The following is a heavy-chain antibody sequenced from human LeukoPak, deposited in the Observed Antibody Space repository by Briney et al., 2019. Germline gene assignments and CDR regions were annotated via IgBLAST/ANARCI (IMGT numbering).Heavy chain of an antibody. Sequence: PSETLSLTCAVYGGSFSGYYWSWIRQPPGKGLEWIGEINHSGSTNYNPSPKSRVTISVDTSKNQFSLKLSSVTAADTAVYYCARVRGSARFSSWAFDYWGQGTLVTVSS. CDR3: ARVRGSARFSSWAFDY. D-gene: IGHD6-13*01. J-gene: IGHJ4*02. CDR2: INHSGST. V-gene: IGHV4-34*01. CDR1: GGSFSGYY.